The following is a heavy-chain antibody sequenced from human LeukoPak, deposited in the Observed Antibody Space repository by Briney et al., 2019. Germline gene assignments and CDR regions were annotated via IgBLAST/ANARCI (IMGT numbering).Heavy chain of an antibody. CDR3: ACSGYSSGWYFDY. CDR1: GFTFSSYA. V-gene: IGHV3-23*01. J-gene: IGHJ4*02. D-gene: IGHD6-19*01. Sequence: GGSLRLSCAASGFTFSSYAMSWVRQAPGKGLEWVSAISGSGGSTYYADSVKGRFTISGDNSKNPLYLQMNSLRAEDTAVYYCACSGYSSGWYFDYWGQGTLVTVSS. CDR2: ISGSGGST.